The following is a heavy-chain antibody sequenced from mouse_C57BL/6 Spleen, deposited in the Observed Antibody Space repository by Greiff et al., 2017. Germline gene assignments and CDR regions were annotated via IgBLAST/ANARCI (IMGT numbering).Heavy chain of an antibody. D-gene: IGHD1-1*01. CDR2: INPSSGYT. J-gene: IGHJ2*01. CDR3: ARYGPYYYGSSYGSPFDY. CDR1: GYTFTSYT. V-gene: IGHV1-4*01. Sequence: VQLQQSGAELARPGASVKMSCKASGYTFTSYTMHWVKQRPGQGLEWIGYINPSSGYTKYNQKFKDKATLTADKSSSTAYMQLSSLTSEDSAVYYCARYGPYYYGSSYGSPFDYWGQGTTLTVSS.